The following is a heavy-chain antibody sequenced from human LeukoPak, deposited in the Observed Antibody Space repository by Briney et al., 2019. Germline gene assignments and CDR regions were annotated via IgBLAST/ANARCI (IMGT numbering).Heavy chain of an antibody. CDR1: GFTFSGYA. V-gene: IGHV3-30*15. J-gene: IGHJ4*02. CDR3: ARDTTEYSYGPIDS. Sequence: PGGSLRLSCAASGFTFSGYAIHWVRQAPGKGLEWVAVISYDGNNKYYADSVKGRFTISRDNSKNTLYLRMSSLRPEDTAVYYCARDTTEYSYGPIDSWGQGTLVTVSS. D-gene: IGHD5-18*01. CDR2: ISYDGNNK.